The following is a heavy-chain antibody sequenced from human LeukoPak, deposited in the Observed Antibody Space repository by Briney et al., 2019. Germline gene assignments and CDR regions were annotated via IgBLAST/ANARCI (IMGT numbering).Heavy chain of an antibody. Sequence: GGSLRLSCAASGFTFSDHYMDWVRQAPGKGLEWVGRTRNKANSYTTEYAASVKGRFTISRDDSKNSLYLQMNNLKTEDTAVYYCARPRVGALSFDIWGQGTMVTVSS. CDR2: TRNKANSYTT. CDR1: GFTFSDHY. V-gene: IGHV3-72*01. J-gene: IGHJ3*02. D-gene: IGHD1-26*01. CDR3: ARPRVGALSFDI.